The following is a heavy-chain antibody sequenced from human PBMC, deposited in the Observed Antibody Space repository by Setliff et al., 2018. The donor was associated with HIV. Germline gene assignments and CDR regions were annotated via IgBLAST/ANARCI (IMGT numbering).Heavy chain of an antibody. J-gene: IGHJ4*02. CDR1: GFTFTNYW. Sequence: PGGSLRLSCAASGFTFTNYWMHWVRQAPGKGLVWVSRINGDGTDTIYADSVKGRFSMSRDNAKNTLYLQMNRLRVEDTAVYYCAKDGISGGAYPPYYFDYWGQRTLVTVS. CDR3: AKDGISGGAYPPYYFDY. V-gene: IGHV3-74*01. CDR2: INGDGTDT. D-gene: IGHD2-15*01.